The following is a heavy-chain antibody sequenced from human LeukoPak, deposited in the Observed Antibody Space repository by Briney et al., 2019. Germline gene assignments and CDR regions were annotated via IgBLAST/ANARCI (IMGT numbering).Heavy chain of an antibody. CDR2: INPSSGST. Sequence: ASVKVSCKASGYTFTSYYMHWVRQAPGQGLEWMGIINPSSGSTSYAQKFQGRVTMTSDTSTSTVYMELSSLRSEDTAVYYCARDSEYSGTELEYAFDIWGQGTMVTVSS. V-gene: IGHV1-46*01. CDR1: GYTFTSYY. J-gene: IGHJ3*02. CDR3: ARDSEYSGTELEYAFDI. D-gene: IGHD1-26*01.